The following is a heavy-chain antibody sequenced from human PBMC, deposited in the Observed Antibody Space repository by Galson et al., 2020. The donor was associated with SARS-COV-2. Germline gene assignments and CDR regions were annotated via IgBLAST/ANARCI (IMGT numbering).Heavy chain of an antibody. CDR3: AREGSGAFDI. V-gene: IGHV3-33*01. CDR2: IWYDGSNK. Sequence: GEFLKISCAASGFTFSSYGMHWVRQAPGKGLEWVAVIWYDGSNKYYADSVKGRFTISRDNSKNTLYLQMNSLRAEDTAVYYCAREGSGAFDIWGQGTMVTVSS. CDR1: GFTFSSYG. J-gene: IGHJ3*02.